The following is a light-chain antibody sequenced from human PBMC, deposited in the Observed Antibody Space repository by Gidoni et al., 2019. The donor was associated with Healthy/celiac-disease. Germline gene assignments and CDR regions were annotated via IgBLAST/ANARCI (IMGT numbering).Light chain of an antibody. CDR3: QHRYNWPLA. CDR1: HSVNSN. V-gene: IGKV3-11*01. J-gene: IGKJ4*01. Sequence: EIVLPQSPATLSLSPGERATFSCRASHSVNSNLACYQQNPGEAPRLLIYDSSNRATGIPASFSGSGSGTDFTLTISSLEPEDFAVYYCQHRYNWPLAFGGGTKVEIK. CDR2: DSS.